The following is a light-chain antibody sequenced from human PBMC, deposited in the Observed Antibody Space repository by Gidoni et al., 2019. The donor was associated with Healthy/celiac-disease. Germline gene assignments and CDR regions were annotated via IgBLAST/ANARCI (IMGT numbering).Light chain of an antibody. Sequence: DIVMTQSPLSLPVTPGEPASISCSSSQRLMHSNGSTDLDWYLQKTGQSPPLLIYLGATRASGGPERFSGSGSGTDVTLKISRVEAEDVGVYYCMQALQTPRRTFGQGTKVEIK. V-gene: IGKV2-28*01. J-gene: IGKJ1*01. CDR2: LGA. CDR3: MQALQTPRRT. CDR1: QRLMHSNGSTD.